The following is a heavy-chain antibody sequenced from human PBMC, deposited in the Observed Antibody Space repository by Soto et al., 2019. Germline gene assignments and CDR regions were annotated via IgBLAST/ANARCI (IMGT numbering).Heavy chain of an antibody. D-gene: IGHD3-9*01. CDR1: GGSFSGYY. Sequence: PSETLSLTCAVYGGSFSGYYWTWIRQPPGTGLEWIGEINHSGSTNYNPSLKSRVTISVDTSKNQFSLKLTSVTAADTAVYYCASDKMTGLFDYWGQGAVVTVSS. V-gene: IGHV4-34*01. CDR2: INHSGST. J-gene: IGHJ4*02. CDR3: ASDKMTGLFDY.